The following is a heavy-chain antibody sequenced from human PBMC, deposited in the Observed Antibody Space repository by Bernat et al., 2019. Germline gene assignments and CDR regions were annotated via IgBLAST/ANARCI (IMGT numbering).Heavy chain of an antibody. Sequence: EVQLVESGGNLLQPGGSLRLSCAASGFNFNIYSMNWVRQAPGKSLEWLAYITGSSNTIHYADSVKGRFTIPRDNAKNSLYLQMNSLRVEDTAVYYCTTSNGHLDHWGQGFLVTVSS. CDR2: ITGSSNTI. CDR3: TTSNGHLDH. V-gene: IGHV3-48*01. J-gene: IGHJ4*02. D-gene: IGHD2-8*01. CDR1: GFNFNIYS.